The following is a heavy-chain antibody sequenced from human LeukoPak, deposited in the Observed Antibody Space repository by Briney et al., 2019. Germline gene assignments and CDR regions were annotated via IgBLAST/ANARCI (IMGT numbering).Heavy chain of an antibody. CDR3: ARGYSSPDY. Sequence: GGSLRLSCAASGFTVSSSYMSWGRQAPGKGLEWVSVIYNDGSTFYADSVRGRFTVSRDNSKNTLYLQMNSLRAEDTAVYYCARGYSSPDYWGQGTLVTVSS. CDR2: IYNDGST. J-gene: IGHJ4*02. CDR1: GFTVSSSY. V-gene: IGHV3-66*01. D-gene: IGHD6-13*01.